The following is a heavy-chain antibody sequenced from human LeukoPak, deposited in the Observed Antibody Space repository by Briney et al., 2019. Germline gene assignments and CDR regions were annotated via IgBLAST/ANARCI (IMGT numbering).Heavy chain of an antibody. CDR2: ISAYNGNT. D-gene: IGHD4-23*01. Sequence: ASVKVSCKASGYTFTSYGISWVRQAPGQGLEWMGWISAYNGNTNYAQKLQGRVTMTTDTSTSTAYMELRSLRAEDTAVYYCARDRGLDGGSLSFDYWGQGTLVTVSS. V-gene: IGHV1-18*01. J-gene: IGHJ4*02. CDR3: ARDRGLDGGSLSFDY. CDR1: GYTFTSYG.